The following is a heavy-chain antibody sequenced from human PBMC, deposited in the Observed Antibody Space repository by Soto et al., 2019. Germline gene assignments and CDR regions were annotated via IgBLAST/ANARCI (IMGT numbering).Heavy chain of an antibody. D-gene: IGHD2-15*01. CDR3: ARVGYCSGGSCYVLYGMDV. J-gene: IGHJ6*02. CDR2: ISAYNGNT. Sequence: ASVKVSCKASGYTFTSYGISWVRQAPGEGLEWMGWISAYNGNTNYAQKLQGRVTMTTDTSTSTAYMELRSLRSDDTAVYYCARVGYCSGGSCYVLYGMDVWGQGTTVTVS. V-gene: IGHV1-18*04. CDR1: GYTFTSYG.